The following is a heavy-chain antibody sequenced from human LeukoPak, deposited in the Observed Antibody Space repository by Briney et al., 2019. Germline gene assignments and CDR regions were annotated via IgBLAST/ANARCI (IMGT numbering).Heavy chain of an antibody. CDR3: ARGGRTSYYFDS. Sequence: GGSLRLSCAASGFTFSTYEMNWVRQAPGKGLEWISYVTSGGMTVYYAGSVRGRFTISRDNARNSLFLQMNSLRAEDTALYYCARGGRTSYYFDSWGLGTVVTVSS. CDR2: VTSGGMTV. J-gene: IGHJ4*02. V-gene: IGHV3-48*03. CDR1: GFTFSTYE.